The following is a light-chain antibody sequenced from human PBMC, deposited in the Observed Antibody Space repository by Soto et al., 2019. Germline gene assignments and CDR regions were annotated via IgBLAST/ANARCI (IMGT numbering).Light chain of an antibody. V-gene: IGKV4-1*01. CDR2: GAS. CDR3: QQYYSIPYT. Sequence: DIVMTQSPDSLAVSLGERTTINCKSSQSVLYSSNNKNNLAWYQQKPGQPPKLLIYGASTRESGVRDRFSGSGSGTDFTLTISSLQAEDVAIYYCQQYYSIPYTFGQGTKLEIK. J-gene: IGKJ2*01. CDR1: QSVLYSSNNKNN.